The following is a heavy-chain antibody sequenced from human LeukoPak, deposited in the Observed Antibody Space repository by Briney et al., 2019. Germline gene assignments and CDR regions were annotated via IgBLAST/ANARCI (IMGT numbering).Heavy chain of an antibody. CDR2: IYYSGST. V-gene: IGHV4-59*01. D-gene: IGHD3-3*01. CDR3: ARYTIFGVFRAIDY. Sequence: PSETLSLTCTVSGGSISSFYWSWIRQPPGKGLEWIGYIYYSGSTKYSPSLKSRVTMSIDTSKNQFSLKLRSVTAADTAVYYCARYTIFGVFRAIDYWGQGTLVTASS. J-gene: IGHJ4*02. CDR1: GGSISSFY.